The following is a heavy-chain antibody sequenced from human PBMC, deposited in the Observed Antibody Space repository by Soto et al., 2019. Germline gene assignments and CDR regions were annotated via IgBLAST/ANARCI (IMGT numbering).Heavy chain of an antibody. D-gene: IGHD6-13*01. CDR3: AKTAAGGKNYCGMHV. CDR2: IYPGDSDT. J-gene: IGHJ6*02. CDR1: VGSASGYW. V-gene: IGHV5-51*01. Sequence: ALSSSDERSVGSASGYWLAPERQMPGKGLEWMGIIYPGDSDTSYSPPFQGQATTSAAKSISTAYMQWSSLKASDTAMYYCAKTAAGGKNYCGMHVWGQGPTVTVS.